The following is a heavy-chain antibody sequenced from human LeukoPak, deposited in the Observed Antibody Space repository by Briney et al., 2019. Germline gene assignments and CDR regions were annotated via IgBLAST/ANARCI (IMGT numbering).Heavy chain of an antibody. V-gene: IGHV3-48*01. D-gene: IGHD2-2*01. Sequence: GGSLRLSCAASGFTFSSYSLNWVRQAPGKGLEWISYTSSSSGSIYYADSVNGRFTISRDNAKNSLYLQMNSLRADDTAVYYCARDGGYCSSTTCPSTTPFDFWGQGTLVTVSS. CDR2: TSSSSGSI. CDR1: GFTFSSYS. CDR3: ARDGGYCSSTTCPSTTPFDF. J-gene: IGHJ4*02.